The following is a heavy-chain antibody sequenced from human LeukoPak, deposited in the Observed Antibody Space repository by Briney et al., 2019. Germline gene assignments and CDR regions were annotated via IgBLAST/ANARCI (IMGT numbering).Heavy chain of an antibody. J-gene: IGHJ4*02. CDR2: INPNSGGT. D-gene: IGHD3-10*01. CDR1: GYTFTSYY. Sequence: ASVKVSCKASGYTFTSYYMHWVRQAPGQGLEWMGWINPNSGGTNYAQKFQGRVTMTRDTSISTAYMELSRLRSDDTAVYYCARESAGHYYGSGSYLNDCFDYWGQGTLVTVSS. V-gene: IGHV1-2*02. CDR3: ARESAGHYYGSGSYLNDCFDY.